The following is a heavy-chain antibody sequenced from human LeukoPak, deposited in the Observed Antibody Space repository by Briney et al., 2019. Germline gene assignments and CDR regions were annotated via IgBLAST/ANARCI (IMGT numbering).Heavy chain of an antibody. D-gene: IGHD1-26*01. V-gene: IGHV3-30-3*02. CDR1: GFTFNIYN. CDR2: ISDDETKK. J-gene: IGHJ4*02. CDR3: AKFGSEWELLIDY. Sequence: HPGGSLRLSCVASGFTFNIYNMHWVRQAPGKGLEWVAVISDDETKKFYADSVRGRFTISRDNAQNSLYLQMNSLRAEDTAVYYCAKFGSEWELLIDYWGQGTLVTVSS.